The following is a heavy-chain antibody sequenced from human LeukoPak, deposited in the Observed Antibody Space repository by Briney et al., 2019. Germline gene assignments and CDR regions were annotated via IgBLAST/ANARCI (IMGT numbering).Heavy chain of an antibody. CDR2: IYCYGDT. J-gene: IGHJ4*02. D-gene: IGHD6-19*01. CDR1: GFSRSSQAAG. CDR3: AHTTFGRTSVWYTCHFDC. Sequence: SGPTLIHPSPALTLTFTCSGFSRSSQAAGKGLNCQPPVNALGWLALIYCYGDTRYRPSLKSRLTITKDTAKHQVVLTMTNMDPVDTATYYCAHTTFGRTSVWYTCHFDCWGQGTLVTVSS. V-gene: IGHV2-5*01.